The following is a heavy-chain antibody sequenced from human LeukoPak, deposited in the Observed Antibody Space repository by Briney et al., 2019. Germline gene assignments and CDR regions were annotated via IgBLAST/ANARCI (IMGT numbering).Heavy chain of an antibody. Sequence: GSLKLSCAASGLNFSIYGMDWVRQAPGKGLEWVAVISYDGSDKYYADSVKGRFIISRDNSKNTLYLQMNSLRAEDTAVYYCVGTVPAAATQVWDYWGQGTLVIVSS. CDR1: GLNFSIYG. CDR3: VGTVPAAATQVWDY. J-gene: IGHJ4*02. CDR2: ISYDGSDK. D-gene: IGHD2-2*01. V-gene: IGHV3-30*03.